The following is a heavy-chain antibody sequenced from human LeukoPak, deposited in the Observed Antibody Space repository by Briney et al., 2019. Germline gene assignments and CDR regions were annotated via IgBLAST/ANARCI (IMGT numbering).Heavy chain of an antibody. D-gene: IGHD1-26*01. J-gene: IGHJ4*02. Sequence: SETLSLTCTVSGGSMNSYYWSWIRQPAGKGLEWIGRIYSSGGTHYNPSLQSRVTLSVDTSKNQFSLKVSYVTAADTAVYYCARTSATGATYFDYWGQGTLVTVSS. CDR2: IYSSGGT. V-gene: IGHV4-4*07. CDR1: GGSMNSYY. CDR3: ARTSATGATYFDY.